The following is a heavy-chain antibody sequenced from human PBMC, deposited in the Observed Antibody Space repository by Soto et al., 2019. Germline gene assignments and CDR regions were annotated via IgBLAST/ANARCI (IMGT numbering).Heavy chain of an antibody. CDR1: VFSFSDYY. V-gene: IGHV3-11*01. D-gene: IGHD1-1*01. Sequence: GGSLRLSCAASVFSFSDYYMSWIRQAPGKGLVWVSLISTSGSSTDYADSVKGRFTISRDNAKNSLSLQMNSLRAEDTAVSYRANLARNNFHYLDVWGKGTTVTGS. CDR2: ISTSGSST. J-gene: IGHJ6*03. CDR3: ANLARNNFHYLDV.